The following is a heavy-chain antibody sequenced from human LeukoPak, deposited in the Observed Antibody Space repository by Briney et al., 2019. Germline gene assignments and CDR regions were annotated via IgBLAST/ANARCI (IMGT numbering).Heavy chain of an antibody. CDR1: GFTFSSYG. CDR2: ISYDGSNK. Sequence: GGSLRLSCAASGFTFSSYGMHWVRQAPGKGLGWVAVISYDGSNKYYADSVKGRFTISRDNSKNTLYLQMNSLRAEDTAVYYCAKLPTVTTWNDYWGQGTLVTVSS. J-gene: IGHJ4*02. CDR3: AKLPTVTTWNDY. D-gene: IGHD4-17*01. V-gene: IGHV3-30*18.